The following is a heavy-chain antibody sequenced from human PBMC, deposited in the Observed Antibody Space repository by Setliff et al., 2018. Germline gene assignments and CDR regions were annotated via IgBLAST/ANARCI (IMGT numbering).Heavy chain of an antibody. J-gene: IGHJ5*02. Sequence: ASVKVSCKASGYTSTNYGITWVRQAPGQGLEWMGWIRPHNGNTAYAQKFQDRVILTTDTSTTTVYMELRSLRSDDTAVYYCARGIYYFDIMGDPWGQGTLVTVS. V-gene: IGHV1-18*01. D-gene: IGHD3-22*01. CDR2: IRPHNGNT. CDR1: GYTSTNYG. CDR3: ARGIYYFDIMGDP.